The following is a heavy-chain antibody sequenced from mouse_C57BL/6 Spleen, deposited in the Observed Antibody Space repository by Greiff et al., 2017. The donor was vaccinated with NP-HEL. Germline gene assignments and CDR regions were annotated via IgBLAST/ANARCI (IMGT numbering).Heavy chain of an antibody. Sequence: VQVVESGAELVKPGASVKMSCKASGYTFTSYWITWVKQRPGQGLEWIGDIYPGSGSTNYNEKFKSKATLTVDTSSSTAYMQLSSLTSEDSAVYYCARYDYDGFDYWGQGTTLTVSS. CDR3: ARYDYDGFDY. CDR1: GYTFTSYW. J-gene: IGHJ2*01. CDR2: IYPGSGST. D-gene: IGHD2-4*01. V-gene: IGHV1-55*01.